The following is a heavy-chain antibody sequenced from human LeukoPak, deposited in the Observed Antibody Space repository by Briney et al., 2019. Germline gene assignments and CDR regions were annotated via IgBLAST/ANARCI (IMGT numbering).Heavy chain of an antibody. V-gene: IGHV3-48*01. J-gene: IGHJ6*03. CDR1: GFTFSSYS. CDR3: AKETGTYMDV. CDR2: ISSSSSTI. D-gene: IGHD3-9*01. Sequence: GRSLRLSCAASGFTFSSYSMNWVRQAPGKGLEWGAYISSSSSTIYYADSVKGRFTIYRDNAKNSLYLQMNSLRAEDTAVYYCAKETGTYMDVWGKGTTVTVSS.